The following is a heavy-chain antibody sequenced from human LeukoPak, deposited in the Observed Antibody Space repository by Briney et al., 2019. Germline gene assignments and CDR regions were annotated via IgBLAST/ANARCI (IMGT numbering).Heavy chain of an antibody. CDR3: ARRAHSSSWSSYFDY. Sequence: SETLSLTCTVSGGSISSGSYYWSWIRQPAGKGLEWIGRIYTSGSTNYNPSLKSRVTISVDTSKNQFSLKLSSVTATDTAVYYCARRAHSSSWSSYFDYWGQETLVTVSS. J-gene: IGHJ4*02. V-gene: IGHV4-61*02. D-gene: IGHD6-13*01. CDR1: GGSISSGSYY. CDR2: IYTSGST.